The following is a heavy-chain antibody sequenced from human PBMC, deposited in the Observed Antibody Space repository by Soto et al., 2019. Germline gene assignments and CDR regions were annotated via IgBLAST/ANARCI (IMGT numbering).Heavy chain of an antibody. CDR2: IDPSDSYT. CDR1: GYSFTSYW. V-gene: IGHV5-10-1*01. Sequence: GESLKISCKGSGYSFTSYWISWVRQMAGKGLEWMGRIDPSDSYTNYSPSFQGHVTISADKSISTAYLQRSSLKASDTAMYYCARHRPILPLRVLGVDGMDVWGQGTTVTVSS. J-gene: IGHJ6*02. D-gene: IGHD3-3*02. CDR3: ARHRPILPLRVLGVDGMDV.